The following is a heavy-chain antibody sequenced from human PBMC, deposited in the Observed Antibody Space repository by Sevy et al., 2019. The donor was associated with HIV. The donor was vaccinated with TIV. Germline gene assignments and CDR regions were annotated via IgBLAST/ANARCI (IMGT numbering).Heavy chain of an antibody. CDR2: ITSSGDTI. CDR1: GFTFSDYY. D-gene: IGHD4-4*01. V-gene: IGHV3-11*01. J-gene: IGHJ4*02. CDR3: AREYDYSHYAFDY. Sequence: GGSLRLSCAASGFTFSDYYMTWIRQAPGKGLEWVAYITSSGDTIYYADSVKGRFTISRDNAKNSLYLQMKNLRAEDTAVYYCAREYDYSHYAFDYWGQGTLVTVSS.